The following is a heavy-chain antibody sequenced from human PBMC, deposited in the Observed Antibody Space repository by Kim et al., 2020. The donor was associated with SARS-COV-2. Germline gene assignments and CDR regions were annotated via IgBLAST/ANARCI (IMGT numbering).Heavy chain of an antibody. CDR3: ARDRGDKMYYDILTGPPRGFDY. V-gene: IGHV3-21*01. J-gene: IGHJ4*02. Sequence: GGSLRLSCAASGFTFSSYSMNWVRQAPGKGLEWVSSISSSSSYIYYADSVKGRFTISRDNAKNSLYLQMNSLRAEDTAVYYCARDRGDKMYYDILTGPPRGFDYWGQGTLVTVSS. CDR2: ISSSSSYI. CDR1: GFTFSSYS. D-gene: IGHD3-9*01.